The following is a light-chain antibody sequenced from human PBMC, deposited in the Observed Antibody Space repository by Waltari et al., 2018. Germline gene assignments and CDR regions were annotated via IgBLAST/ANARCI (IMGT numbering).Light chain of an antibody. CDR1: SSNIGSNT. J-gene: IGLJ2*01. CDR3: AVWDDSLNGPV. Sequence: QSVLTQPPSASGTPGQRVTISCSGSSSNIGSNTVNWYQQLPGTAPKLLIYSNNPRPSGVPDRCSGSKSGTSASLAISGLQSEDEADYYCAVWDDSLNGPVFGGGTKLTVL. V-gene: IGLV1-44*01. CDR2: SNN.